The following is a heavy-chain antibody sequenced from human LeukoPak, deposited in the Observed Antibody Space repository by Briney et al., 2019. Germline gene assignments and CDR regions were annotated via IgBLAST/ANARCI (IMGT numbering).Heavy chain of an antibody. CDR2: IYYSGST. D-gene: IGHD3-22*01. Sequence: PSETLSLTCTVSGGSISSSSYYWGWLRQPPGKGLEWIASIYYSGSTYYNPSLKSRVTISVDTSKNQFSLKLSSVTAADTAVYYCAYYYDSSGYSDYYFDYWGQGTLVTVSS. V-gene: IGHV4-39*07. CDR3: AYYYDSSGYSDYYFDY. CDR1: GGSISSSSYY. J-gene: IGHJ4*02.